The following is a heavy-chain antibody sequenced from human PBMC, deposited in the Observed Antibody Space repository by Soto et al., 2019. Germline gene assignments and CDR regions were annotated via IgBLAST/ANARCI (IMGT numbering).Heavy chain of an antibody. J-gene: IGHJ4*02. CDR1: GGSISSSSYY. Sequence: SETLSLTCTVSGGSISSSSYYWGWIRQPPGKGLEWIGYIYYSGSTYYNPSLKSRVTISVDTSKNQFSLKLSSVTAADTAVYYCARASNKRGYSYGPDYWGQGTLVTVSS. V-gene: IGHV4-39*07. D-gene: IGHD5-18*01. CDR3: ARASNKRGYSYGPDY. CDR2: IYYSGST.